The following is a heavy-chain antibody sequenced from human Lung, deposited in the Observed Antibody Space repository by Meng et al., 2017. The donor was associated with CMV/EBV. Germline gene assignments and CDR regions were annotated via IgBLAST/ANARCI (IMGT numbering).Heavy chain of an antibody. CDR1: GECFTGYNY. J-gene: IGHJ6*02. V-gene: IGHV4-34*01. D-gene: IGHD3-3*01. CDR2: IIHSGGT. CDR3: ARGDRIGRRGYFTGYYYHAMDV. Sequence: SXTXSLXXSVYGECFTGYNYWTWIRQPPGKGLEWIGEIIHSGGTNYNPSLKSRVTISLDKSKKQHFLKLSSVTAADKATYYCARGDRIGRRGYFTGYYYHAMDVXGQGXTVTVSS.